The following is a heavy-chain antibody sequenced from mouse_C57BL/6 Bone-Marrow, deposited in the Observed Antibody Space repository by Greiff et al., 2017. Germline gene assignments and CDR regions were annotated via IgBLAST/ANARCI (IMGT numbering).Heavy chain of an antibody. CDR1: GYTFTSYW. J-gene: IGHJ4*01. V-gene: IGHV1-69*01. Sequence: VQLQESGAELVMPGASVKLSCKASGYTFTSYWMHWVKQRPGQGLEWIGEIDPSDSYTNYNQKFKGKSTLTVDKSSSTAYMQLSSLTSEDSAVYYCARSGDYDVRDYAMDYWGQGTSVTVSS. CDR2: IDPSDSYT. CDR3: ARSGDYDVRDYAMDY. D-gene: IGHD2-4*01.